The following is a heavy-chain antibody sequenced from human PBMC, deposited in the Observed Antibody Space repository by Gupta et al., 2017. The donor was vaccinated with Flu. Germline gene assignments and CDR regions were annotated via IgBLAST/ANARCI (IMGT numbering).Heavy chain of an antibody. V-gene: IGHV3-30*17. CDR3: ARTPPRYSCHELLFEY. J-gene: IGHJ4*02. CDR2: VSYDGNDK. D-gene: IGHD5-12*01. Sequence: HCVRQFPGKGLEWVALVSYDGNDKYSPGSVKGRFTISRDNSKNMLYLQLNSLRSGDTAVYYCARTPPRYSCHELLFEYWGQGTLVTVSS.